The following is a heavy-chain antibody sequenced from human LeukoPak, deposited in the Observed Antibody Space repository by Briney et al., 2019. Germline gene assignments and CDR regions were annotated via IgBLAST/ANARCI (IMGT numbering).Heavy chain of an antibody. CDR3: ARFPHYYDSSGYYYFDY. CDR1: GYNFITYW. V-gene: IGHV5-51*01. D-gene: IGHD3-22*01. J-gene: IGHJ4*02. CDR2: IYPGDSGT. Sequence: GESLKISCKGSGYNFITYWIGWVRQMPGKGLEWMGIIYPGDSGTRYSPSFQGQVTISADKSISTAYLQWSSLKASDTAMYYCARFPHYYDSSGYYYFDYWGQGTLVTVSS.